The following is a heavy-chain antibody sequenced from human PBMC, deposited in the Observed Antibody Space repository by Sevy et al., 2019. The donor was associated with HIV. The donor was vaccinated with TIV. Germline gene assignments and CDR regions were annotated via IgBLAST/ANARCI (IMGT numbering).Heavy chain of an antibody. Sequence: GGSLRLSCAASGFTFSSYGMHWVRHAPGKGLEWVAVISYDGSNKYYADSVKGRFTISRDNSKNTLYLQMNSLRAEDTAVYYCAKDRRHYYGSGSYDYYGMDVWGQGTTVTVSS. CDR3: AKDRRHYYGSGSYDYYGMDV. J-gene: IGHJ6*02. CDR1: GFTFSSYG. V-gene: IGHV3-30*18. CDR2: ISYDGSNK. D-gene: IGHD3-10*01.